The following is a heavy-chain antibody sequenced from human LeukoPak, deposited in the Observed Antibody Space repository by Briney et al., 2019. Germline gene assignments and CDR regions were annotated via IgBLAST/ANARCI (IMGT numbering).Heavy chain of an antibody. Sequence: GRPLRLSCAASGFAVSSYAISWVRHASRKRLEWVSAISNSGGSTYYADSVKGRFTISRDNSKSTLSLQMNSLRAEDTAVYYCAKGRYSSSSVYYFDYWGQGTLVTVSS. CDR2: ISNSGGST. CDR3: AKGRYSSSSVYYFDY. V-gene: IGHV3-23*01. D-gene: IGHD6-6*01. J-gene: IGHJ4*02. CDR1: GFAVSSYA.